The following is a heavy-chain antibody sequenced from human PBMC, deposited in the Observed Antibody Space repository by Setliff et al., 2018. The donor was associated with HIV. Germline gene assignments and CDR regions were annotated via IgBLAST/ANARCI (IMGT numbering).Heavy chain of an antibody. D-gene: IGHD6-6*01. CDR2: IKNDGSEK. CDR1: GFAFSDFS. Sequence: LRLSCAASGFAFSDFSMCWVRQAPGKGLEWVAKIKNDGSEKYYVDSVEGRFTISRDNAKNSLYLEMNSLTVEDTALYYCARDWPSSTAAGDCWGQGTLVTVSS. V-gene: IGHV3-7*01. CDR3: ARDWPSSTAAGDC. J-gene: IGHJ4*02.